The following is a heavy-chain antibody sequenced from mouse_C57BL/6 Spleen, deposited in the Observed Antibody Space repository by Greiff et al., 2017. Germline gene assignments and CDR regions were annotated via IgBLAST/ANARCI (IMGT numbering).Heavy chain of an antibody. Sequence: EVKLVESGGGLVQPGGSLSLSCAASGFTFTDYYMSWVRQPPGKALEWLGFIRNKANGYTTDYSASVKGRFTSSRDNSQSILYLQMNALRAEDSATYYCARYGGGPLAYWGQGTLVTVSA. J-gene: IGHJ3*01. V-gene: IGHV7-3*01. CDR1: GFTFTDYY. CDR3: ARYGGGPLAY. D-gene: IGHD1-1*02. CDR2: IRNKANGYTT.